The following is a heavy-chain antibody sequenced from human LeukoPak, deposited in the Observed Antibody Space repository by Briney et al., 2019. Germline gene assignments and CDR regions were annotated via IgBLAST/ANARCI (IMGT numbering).Heavy chain of an antibody. D-gene: IGHD6-19*01. V-gene: IGHV3-23*01. CDR3: ASPISAVTVADPRDPFDI. Sequence: PGGSLRLSCAASGFTFSSYAMSWVRQAPGKGLEWVSSISGRGGSTYYADSVKGRFTISRDNSKNTLYLQMNTLRAEDTAVYSCASPISAVTVADPRDPFDIWGQGTMVTVSS. CDR2: ISGRGGST. CDR1: GFTFSSYA. J-gene: IGHJ3*02.